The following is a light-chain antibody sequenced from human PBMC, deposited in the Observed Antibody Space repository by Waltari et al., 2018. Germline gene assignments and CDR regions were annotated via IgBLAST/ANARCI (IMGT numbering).Light chain of an antibody. J-gene: IGLJ2*01. CDR3: CSYAGRITFVV. CDR2: EGT. Sequence: QSALTQPASVSGSPGQSITISCTGTSRDLGGYNFVSWYQQHPGQAPKVLIYEGTKRPSGISNRFSGSKSGNTASLTISGLQAEDEADYYCCSYAGRITFVVFGGGTKLTVL. CDR1: SRDLGGYNF. V-gene: IGLV2-23*01.